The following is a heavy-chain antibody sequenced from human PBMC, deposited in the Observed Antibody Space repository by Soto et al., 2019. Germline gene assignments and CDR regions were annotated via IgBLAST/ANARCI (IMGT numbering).Heavy chain of an antibody. CDR3: AKAVHCSSTSCYGKYYFDY. CDR2: ISGSGGST. D-gene: IGHD2-2*01. J-gene: IGHJ4*02. CDR1: GFTFSSYA. Sequence: EVQLLESGGGLVQPGGSLRLSCAASGFTFSSYAMSWVRHAPGKGLEWVSAISGSGGSTYYADSVKGRFTISRDNSKNTLYLQMNSLRAEDTAVYYCAKAVHCSSTSCYGKYYFDYWGQGTLVTVSS. V-gene: IGHV3-23*01.